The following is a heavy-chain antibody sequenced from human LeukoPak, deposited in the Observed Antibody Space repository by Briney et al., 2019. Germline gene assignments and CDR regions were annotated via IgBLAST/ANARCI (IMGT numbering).Heavy chain of an antibody. CDR3: ARVDSGSYLRWFDP. J-gene: IGHJ5*02. D-gene: IGHD1-26*01. V-gene: IGHV4-61*02. CDR2: IYTSGST. CDR1: GGSISSGSYY. Sequence: PSETLSLTCTVSGGSISSGSYYWSWIRQPAGKGLEWIGRIYTSGSTNYNPSLKSRVTISVDKSKNQFSLKLSSVTAADTAVYYCARVDSGSYLRWFDPWGQGTLVTVSS.